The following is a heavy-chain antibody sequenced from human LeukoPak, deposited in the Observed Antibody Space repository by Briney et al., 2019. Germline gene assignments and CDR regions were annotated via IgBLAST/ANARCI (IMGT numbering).Heavy chain of an antibody. CDR1: GFRFNEHA. D-gene: IGHD2-15*01. Sequence: GRSLRLSCAASGFRFNEHAMHWVRQAPGKGLEWVSYISSSGSTIYYADSVKGRFTISRDNSKNTLYLQMNSLRAEDTAVYYCAKDNRYCSGGSCRWGQGTLVIVSS. V-gene: IGHV3-23*01. CDR3: AKDNRYCSGGSCR. J-gene: IGHJ4*02. CDR2: ISSSGSTI.